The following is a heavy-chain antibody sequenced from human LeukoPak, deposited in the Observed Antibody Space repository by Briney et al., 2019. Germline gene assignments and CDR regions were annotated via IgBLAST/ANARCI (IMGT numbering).Heavy chain of an antibody. D-gene: IGHD6-13*01. Sequence: SETLSLTCTVSGGSISSYYWSWIRQPPGKGLEWIGYIYYSGSTNYNPSLKSRVTISVDTSKNQFSLKLSSVTAADTAVYYCARLPRGAAAGSFDYWGQGTLVTVSS. CDR2: IYYSGST. CDR1: GGSISSYY. CDR3: ARLPRGAAAGSFDY. J-gene: IGHJ4*02. V-gene: IGHV4-59*08.